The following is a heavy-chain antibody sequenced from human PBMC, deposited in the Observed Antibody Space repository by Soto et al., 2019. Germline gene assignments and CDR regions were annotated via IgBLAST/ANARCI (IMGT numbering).Heavy chain of an antibody. Sequence: KPSETLSLTCTVSGGSISSGGYYWSWIRQHPGKGLEWIGYIYYSGSTYFNPSLKSRVTISVDTSKNQFSLKLSSVTAADTAVYYCARDSVYSSSWTSFGAFDIWGQGTMVTVSS. CDR1: GGSISSGGYY. J-gene: IGHJ3*02. CDR2: IYYSGST. CDR3: ARDSVYSSSWTSFGAFDI. D-gene: IGHD6-13*01. V-gene: IGHV4-31*03.